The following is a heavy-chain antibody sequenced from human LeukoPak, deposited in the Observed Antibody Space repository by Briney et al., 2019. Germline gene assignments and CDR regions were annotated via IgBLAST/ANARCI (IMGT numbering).Heavy chain of an antibody. D-gene: IGHD5-12*01. J-gene: IGHJ4*02. CDR1: GFSFDDYA. V-gene: IGHV3-9*01. CDR3: AKDRGGGSGSDYSSSYYYFDY. Sequence: GGSLRLSCAASGFSFDDYAMHWVRQAPGKGLEWVSGISWNSGGILYADSVKGRFTISRDNAKKTVYLQMNSLKTEDTAFYYCAKDRGGGSGSDYSSSYYYFDYWGQGTLVAVSS. CDR2: ISWNSGGI.